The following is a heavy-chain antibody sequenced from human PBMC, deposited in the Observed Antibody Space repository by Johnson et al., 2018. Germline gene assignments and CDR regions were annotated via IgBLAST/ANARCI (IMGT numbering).Heavy chain of an antibody. CDR3: ARDAVDYYPYYMDV. Sequence: LVESGGGLVEPGGSLRLSCAASGFRFSTFWMTWFRQAPGKGLEWVANIKHDGGEKHYVDSVKGRFTVSRDNARNSVVLEMNSLRADDTAVYYCARDAVDYYPYYMDVWGKGTTVTVSS. J-gene: IGHJ6*03. CDR2: IKHDGGEK. CDR1: GFRFSTFW. V-gene: IGHV3-7*01.